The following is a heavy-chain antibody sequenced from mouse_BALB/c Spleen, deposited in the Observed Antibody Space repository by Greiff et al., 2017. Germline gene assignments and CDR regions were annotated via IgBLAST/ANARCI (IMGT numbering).Heavy chain of an antibody. J-gene: IGHJ3*01. CDR2: ISSGGSYT. V-gene: IGHV5-9-4*01. CDR1: GFTFSIYA. D-gene: IGHD1-2*01. CDR3: ARDGYGFAY. Sequence: DVKLVESGGGLVKPGGSLKLSCAASGFTFSIYAMSWVRQSPEKRLEWVAEISSGGSYTYYPDTVTGRFTITRDNAKNTLYLEMSSLRSEDTAMYYCARDGYGFAYWGQGTLVTVSA.